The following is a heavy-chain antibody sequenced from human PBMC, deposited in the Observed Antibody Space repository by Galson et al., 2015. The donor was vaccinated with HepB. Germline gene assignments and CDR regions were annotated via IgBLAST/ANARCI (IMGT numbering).Heavy chain of an antibody. J-gene: IGHJ2*01. D-gene: IGHD2-15*01. CDR1: GDSVSSNSAA. CDR3: ARGTRGSSGGSLYWYFDL. CDR2: TYYRSKWYN. V-gene: IGHV6-1*01. Sequence: CAISGDSVSSNSAAWNWIRQSPSRDLEWLGRTYYRSKWYNDYAVSVKSRITINPDTSKNQFSLQLNSVTPEDTAVYYCARGTRGSSGGSLYWYFDLWGRGTLVTVSS.